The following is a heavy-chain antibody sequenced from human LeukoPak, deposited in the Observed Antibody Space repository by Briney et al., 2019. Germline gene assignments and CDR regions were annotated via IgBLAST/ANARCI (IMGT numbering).Heavy chain of an antibody. J-gene: IGHJ6*04. V-gene: IGHV1-18*04. Sequence: PGASVKVSCKASGYTFTSYGISWVRQAPGQGLEWMGWISAYNGNTNYAQKLQGRVTMTTDTSTSTAYMELRSLSSDDTAVYYCATGDIVVVPAASYYYYGMDVWGKGTTVTVSS. CDR2: ISAYNGNT. CDR1: GYTFTSYG. D-gene: IGHD2-2*01. CDR3: ATGDIVVVPAASYYYYGMDV.